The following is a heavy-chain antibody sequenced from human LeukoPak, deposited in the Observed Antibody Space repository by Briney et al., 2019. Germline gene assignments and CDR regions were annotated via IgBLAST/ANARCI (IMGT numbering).Heavy chain of an antibody. CDR2: ISNSGNT. D-gene: IGHD2-2*01. J-gene: IGHJ6*03. Sequence: SQTLSLTCTVSGGSISSGDYYWTWIRQHPGRGLEWMGYISNSGNTYYKPSLKSRVTMSLDTSQSQFSLRLTSVSAADTAVYYCARERTSCTGCMDVWGKGTTVTVSS. CDR3: ARERTSCTGCMDV. V-gene: IGHV4-31*03. CDR1: GGSISSGDYY.